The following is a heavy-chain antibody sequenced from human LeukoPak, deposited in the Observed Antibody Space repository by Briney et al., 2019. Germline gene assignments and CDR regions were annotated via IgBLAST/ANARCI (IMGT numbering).Heavy chain of an antibody. CDR1: GFTFSSYA. Sequence: PWGSLRLSCAASGFTFSSYAMSWVRQAPGKGLEWVSAISGSGGSTYYADSVKGRFTISRDNSKNTLYLQMNSLRAEDTAVYYCARRAYCGGDCFSFDYWGQGTLVTVSS. J-gene: IGHJ4*02. CDR3: ARRAYCGGDCFSFDY. D-gene: IGHD2-21*02. V-gene: IGHV3-23*01. CDR2: ISGSGGST.